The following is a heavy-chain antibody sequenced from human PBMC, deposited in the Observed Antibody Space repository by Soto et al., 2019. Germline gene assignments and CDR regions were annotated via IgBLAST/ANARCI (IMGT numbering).Heavy chain of an antibody. V-gene: IGHV4-39*01. Sequence: TLSLTCTVSGDSISSSNYFWGWIRQPPGKGLEWIGTIFYSGSTYYNPSLKSRVTISVDTSKNQFSLKLTSVTAADTAVYYCASPKIAFYNWFDPWGQGTLVTVSS. CDR2: IFYSGST. D-gene: IGHD3-3*02. J-gene: IGHJ5*02. CDR1: GDSISSSNYF. CDR3: ASPKIAFYNWFDP.